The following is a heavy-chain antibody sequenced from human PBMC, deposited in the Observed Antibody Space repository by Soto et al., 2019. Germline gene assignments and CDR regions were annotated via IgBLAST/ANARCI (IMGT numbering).Heavy chain of an antibody. CDR2: IIPIFGTA. CDR1: GGTFSSNA. CDR3: ARPPIGGENYYYGMDV. J-gene: IGHJ6*02. Sequence: ASVKVSCKASGGTFSSNAISWVRQAPGQGLEWMGGIIPIFGTANYAQKFQGRVTITADESTSTAYMELSSLRSEDTAVYYCARPPIGGENYYYGMDVWGQGTTVTVSS. V-gene: IGHV1-69*13.